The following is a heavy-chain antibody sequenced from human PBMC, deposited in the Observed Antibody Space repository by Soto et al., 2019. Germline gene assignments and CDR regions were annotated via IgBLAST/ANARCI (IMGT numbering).Heavy chain of an antibody. CDR1: GYTFTSYY. V-gene: IGHV1-46*01. J-gene: IGHJ5*02. CDR2: INPSGGST. CDR3: ARDSISEQQLVRVWFDP. Sequence: QVQLVQSGAEVKKPGASVKVSCKASGYTFTSYYMHWVRQAPGQGLEWMGIINPSGGSTSYAQKFQGRVTMTRDTSTSTVYMELSSLRSEDTAVYYCARDSISEQQLVRVWFDPWGQGTLVTVSS. D-gene: IGHD6-13*01.